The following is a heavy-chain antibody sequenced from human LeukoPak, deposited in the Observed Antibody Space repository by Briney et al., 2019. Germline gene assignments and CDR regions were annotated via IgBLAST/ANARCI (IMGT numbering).Heavy chain of an antibody. CDR1: GFTFGSYW. CDR3: ARGDGYNEGPFDY. D-gene: IGHD5-24*01. CDR2: IYSGGST. V-gene: IGHV3-66*01. J-gene: IGHJ4*02. Sequence: GGSLRLSCAASGFTFGSYWMSWVRQAPGKGLEWVSVIYSGGSTYYADSVKGRFTISRDNSKNTLYLQMNSLRAEDTAVYYCARGDGYNEGPFDYWGQGTLVTVSS.